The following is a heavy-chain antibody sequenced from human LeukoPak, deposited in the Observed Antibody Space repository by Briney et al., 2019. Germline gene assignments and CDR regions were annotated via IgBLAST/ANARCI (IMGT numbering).Heavy chain of an antibody. Sequence: KASETLSLTCTVSGGSISSYYWSWIRQPPGKGLEWIGNIYYSGSTNYNPSLKSRVTISVNTSKNHFFLKLSPVTAAATAGYYCGRSDCSGGSCYDLRFDYWGQGTLVTVSS. V-gene: IGHV4-59*01. J-gene: IGHJ4*02. CDR1: GGSISSYY. CDR3: GRSDCSGGSCYDLRFDY. D-gene: IGHD2-15*01. CDR2: IYYSGST.